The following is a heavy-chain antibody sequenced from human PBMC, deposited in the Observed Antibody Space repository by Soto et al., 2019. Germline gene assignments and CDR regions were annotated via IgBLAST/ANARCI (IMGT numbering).Heavy chain of an antibody. D-gene: IGHD3-3*01. CDR3: ARSLELEWSGKFDY. J-gene: IGHJ4*02. Sequence: QVQLVQSGAEVKKPGSSVKVSCNASGGTFSSYAISWVRQAPGQGLEWMGGIIPIFGTANYAQKFQGRVTITADEATSTAYMELSSLRSEDTAVYYCARSLELEWSGKFDYWGQGTLVTVSS. V-gene: IGHV1-69*01. CDR2: IIPIFGTA. CDR1: GGTFSSYA.